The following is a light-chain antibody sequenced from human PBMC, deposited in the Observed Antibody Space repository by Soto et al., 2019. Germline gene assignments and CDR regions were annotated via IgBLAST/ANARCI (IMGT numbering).Light chain of an antibody. J-gene: IGKJ1*01. CDR2: DAS. Sequence: AIQLTQSPSSLSASVGDRVTITCRASQGISSALAWYQQKPGKAPKLLIYDASSLESGVPSRFSGSGSGTAFTLTISSLQPEDFATYYCQQFNSYPTWTFGQGTKVESK. CDR1: QGISSA. CDR3: QQFNSYPTWT. V-gene: IGKV1-13*02.